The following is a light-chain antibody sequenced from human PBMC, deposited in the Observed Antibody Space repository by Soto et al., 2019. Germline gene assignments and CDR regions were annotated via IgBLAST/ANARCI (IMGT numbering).Light chain of an antibody. CDR1: QSLISF. CDR3: QQSFSWPLT. V-gene: IGKV3-11*01. Sequence: EIVLTQSPATLSLSPGERATLSCRASQSLISFLAWYQQKPGQAPRLLIYEASNRATGIPARFSGSGSGTDFTLTIDGLEPEDFAVYYCQQSFSWPLTFGPGTKVDIK. CDR2: EAS. J-gene: IGKJ3*01.